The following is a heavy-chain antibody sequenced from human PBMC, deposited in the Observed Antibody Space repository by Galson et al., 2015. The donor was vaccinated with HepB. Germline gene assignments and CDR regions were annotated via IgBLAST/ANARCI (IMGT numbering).Heavy chain of an antibody. CDR3: ARVGGVKDGPVDY. V-gene: IGHV1-46*01. D-gene: IGHD2-8*01. Sequence: SVKVSCKASGYTFTSYYMHWVRQAPGQGLEWMGIINPSDGSTSYAQKFQGRVTMTRDTSTSTVYMELSSLRSEDTAVYYCARVGGVKDGPVDYWGQGTLVTASS. J-gene: IGHJ4*02. CDR2: INPSDGST. CDR1: GYTFTSYY.